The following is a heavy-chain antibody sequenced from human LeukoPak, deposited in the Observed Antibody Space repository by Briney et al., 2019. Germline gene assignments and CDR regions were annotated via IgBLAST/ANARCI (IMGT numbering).Heavy chain of an antibody. CDR1: GGTFSSYA. D-gene: IGHD4-17*01. J-gene: IGHJ4*02. CDR2: IIPIFGTA. V-gene: IGHV1-69*05. CDR3: ARESRIPTTVTTGYFDY. Sequence: ASVKVSCTASGGTFSSYAISWVRQAPGQGLEWMGRIIPIFGTANYAQKFQGRVTITTDESTSTAYMELSSLRSEDTAVYYCARESRIPTTVTTGYFDYWGQGTLVTVSS.